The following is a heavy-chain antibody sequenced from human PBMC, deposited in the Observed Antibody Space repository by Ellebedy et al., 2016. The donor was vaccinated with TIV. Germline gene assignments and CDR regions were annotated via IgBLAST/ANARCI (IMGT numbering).Heavy chain of an antibody. CDR3: ARTPDLTGNLFDY. J-gene: IGHJ4*02. CDR1: GYTFTYYG. D-gene: IGHD7-27*01. V-gene: IGHV1-18*04. CDR2: ISAYSGYT. Sequence: ASVKVSCKASGYTFTYYGISWVRQAPGQGLEWMGWISAYSGYTNYAQKFQGRVTMTTDTSTSTAYMELRSLRSDDTAVYYCARTPDLTGNLFDYWGQGTLVTVSS.